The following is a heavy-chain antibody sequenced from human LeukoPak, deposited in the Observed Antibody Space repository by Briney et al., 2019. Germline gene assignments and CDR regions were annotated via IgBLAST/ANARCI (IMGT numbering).Heavy chain of an antibody. CDR3: ARERRDYGDYAFDP. V-gene: IGHV4-61*01. D-gene: IGHD4-17*01. J-gene: IGHJ5*02. CDR2: IYYSGST. Sequence: SETLSLTCTVSGGSVSSGSYYWSWIRQPPGKGLECIVYIYYSGSTNYNPSLKSRVTISVDTSKNQFSLKLSSVTAADTAVYYCARERRDYGDYAFDPWGQGTLVTVSS. CDR1: GGSVSSGSYY.